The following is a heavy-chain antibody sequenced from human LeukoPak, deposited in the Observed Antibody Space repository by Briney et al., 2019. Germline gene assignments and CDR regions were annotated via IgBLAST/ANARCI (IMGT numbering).Heavy chain of an antibody. CDR3: ARGPDDFWSNYLYYFDY. D-gene: IGHD3-3*01. J-gene: IGHJ4*02. V-gene: IGHV1-69*13. CDR1: GGTFSSYA. Sequence: ASVKVSCKASGGTFSSYAISWVRQAPGQGLEWMGGIIPIFGTANYAQKFQGRVTITADESTSTAYMELSSLRSEDTAVYYCARGPDDFWSNYLYYFDYWGQGTLVTVSS. CDR2: IIPIFGTA.